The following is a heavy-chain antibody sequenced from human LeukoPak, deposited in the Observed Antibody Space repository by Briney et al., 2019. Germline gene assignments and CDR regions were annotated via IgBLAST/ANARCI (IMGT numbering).Heavy chain of an antibody. CDR2: ISWNSGSI. Sequence: PGGSLRLSCAASGFTFDDYAMHWGRQAPGKGLEWVSGISWNSGSIGYADSVKGRFTISRDNAKNSLYLQMNSLRAEDTALYYCAKDMVLDIAVTGTTAFDIWGQGTMVTVSS. J-gene: IGHJ3*02. D-gene: IGHD6-19*01. CDR1: GFTFDDYA. CDR3: AKDMVLDIAVTGTTAFDI. V-gene: IGHV3-9*01.